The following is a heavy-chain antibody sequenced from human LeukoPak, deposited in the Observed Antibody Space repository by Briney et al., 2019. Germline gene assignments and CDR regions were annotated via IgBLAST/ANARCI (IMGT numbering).Heavy chain of an antibody. CDR2: IYSGGTI. J-gene: IGHJ5*02. CDR3: ASYFGRS. Sequence: PGGSLRLSCAASGFAVSSNFMMWVRQAPGKGLEWGSFIYSGGTIYYADSVKGRFTISRDNSKNTLYLQMNNLRAEDTAVYYCASYFGRSWGQGTLVTVSS. V-gene: IGHV3-53*01. D-gene: IGHD3-10*01. CDR1: GFAVSSNF.